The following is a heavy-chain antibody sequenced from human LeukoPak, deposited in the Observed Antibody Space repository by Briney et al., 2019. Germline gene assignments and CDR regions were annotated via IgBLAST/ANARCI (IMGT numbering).Heavy chain of an antibody. CDR2: ISSSSSTI. V-gene: IGHV3-48*01. Sequence: GGSLRLSCAASGLTFSSYSMNWVRQAPGKGLEWVSYISSSSSTIYYADSVKGRFTISRDNAKNSLYLQMNSLRAEDTAVYYCARVNEDAFDIWGQGTMVTVSS. CDR3: ARVNEDAFDI. D-gene: IGHD1-1*01. CDR1: GLTFSSYS. J-gene: IGHJ3*02.